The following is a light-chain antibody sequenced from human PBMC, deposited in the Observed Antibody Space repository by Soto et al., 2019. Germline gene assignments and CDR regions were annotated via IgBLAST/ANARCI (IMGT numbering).Light chain of an antibody. Sequence: EIVMTPSPATLSVSPGERATLSCRPSRSVSSNLAWYQQKPGQAPRLLIYGASTRATGIPARFSGSGSGTEFTLTISSLRSEDFAVYYCQQYNNWPPITFGQGTRLEIK. CDR3: QQYNNWPPIT. J-gene: IGKJ5*01. CDR1: RSVSSN. V-gene: IGKV3-15*01. CDR2: GAS.